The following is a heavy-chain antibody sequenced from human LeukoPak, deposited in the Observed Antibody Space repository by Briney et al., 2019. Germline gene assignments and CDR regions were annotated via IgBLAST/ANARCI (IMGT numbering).Heavy chain of an antibody. CDR1: GGSISSGNW. D-gene: IGHD5-12*01. CDR2: IHHSGST. V-gene: IGHV4-4*02. CDR3: WHSGYEAGFDY. Sequence: SETLSLTCAVSGGSISSGNWWSWVRQPPGKGLEWIGEIHHSGSTNYNPSLKSRVIISVDNSKNQFSLKVRSVTAADTAVYYCWHSGYEAGFDYWGQGTLVTVPS. J-gene: IGHJ4*02.